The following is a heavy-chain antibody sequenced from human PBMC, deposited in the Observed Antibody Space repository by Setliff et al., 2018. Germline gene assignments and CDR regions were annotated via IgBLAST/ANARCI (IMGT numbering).Heavy chain of an antibody. J-gene: IGHJ3*02. D-gene: IGHD1-26*01. CDR1: GGSISDYY. Sequence: SETLSLTCTVSGGSISDYYWSWIRQPAGKGLEWIGRIYDSGSTYYNPSLKSRVTISVDTPKNQFSLKLSSVTAADTAVYYCARASVEGSSGWELLQAFDIWGQGTMVTV. CDR3: ARASVEGSSGWELLQAFDI. V-gene: IGHV4-4*07. CDR2: IYDSGST.